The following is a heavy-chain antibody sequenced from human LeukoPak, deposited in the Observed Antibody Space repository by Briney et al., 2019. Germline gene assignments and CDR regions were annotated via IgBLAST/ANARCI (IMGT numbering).Heavy chain of an antibody. V-gene: IGHV3-23*01. CDR1: GFIFSNFA. Sequence: GGSLRLSCAASGFIFSNFAMSWVRQASGEGLEWVSVISGSGGNTYYADSVKGRFTISRDNSKNTLDLQMNSLRADDTAVYYCAKDSSHVSGNYDYLDYWGQGALVTVSS. J-gene: IGHJ4*02. CDR2: ISGSGGNT. D-gene: IGHD1-26*01. CDR3: AKDSSHVSGNYDYLDY.